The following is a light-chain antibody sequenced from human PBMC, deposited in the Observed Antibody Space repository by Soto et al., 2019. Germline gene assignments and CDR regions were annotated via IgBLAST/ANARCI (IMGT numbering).Light chain of an antibody. CDR1: SSNIGAGYD. J-gene: IGLJ3*02. V-gene: IGLV1-40*01. CDR2: GNS. CDR3: QAYDSSLSGWV. Sequence: QSVLTQPPSVSGAPGQRVTISCTGSSSNIGAGYDVHWYQQLPGTAPKLLVYGNSNQPSGVPDRFSGSKSGTSASLAIIGLQAEDEADYDCQAYDSSLSGWVFGGGTKLTVL.